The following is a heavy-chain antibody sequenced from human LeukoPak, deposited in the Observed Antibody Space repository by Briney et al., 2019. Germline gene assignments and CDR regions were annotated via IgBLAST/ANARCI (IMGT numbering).Heavy chain of an antibody. J-gene: IGHJ4*02. CDR1: GFTFSSYS. V-gene: IGHV3-48*04. CDR3: ARYTTVTDFDY. D-gene: IGHD4-17*01. CDR2: ISSSSSTI. Sequence: GGSLRLSCAASGFTFSSYSMNWVRQAPGKGLEWVSYISSSSSTIYYADSVKGRFTISRDNAKNSLYLQMNSLRAEDTAVYYCARYTTVTDFDYWGQGTLVTVSS.